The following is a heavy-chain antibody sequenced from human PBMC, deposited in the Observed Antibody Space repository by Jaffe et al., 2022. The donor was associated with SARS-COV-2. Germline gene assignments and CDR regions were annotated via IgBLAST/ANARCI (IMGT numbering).Heavy chain of an antibody. CDR2: ISGSGANT. Sequence: EVQVLESGGGLVQPGGSLRLSCAASGFTFSTYAINWVRQAPGKGLEWVSGISGSGANTDYADSVKGRFTISRDNSKNTVYLQINSLRGEDTAVYFCAQTKGSGRPFDYWGQGTLVTVSS. J-gene: IGHJ4*02. CDR1: GFTFSTYA. V-gene: IGHV3-23*01. D-gene: IGHD3-10*01. CDR3: AQTKGSGRPFDY.